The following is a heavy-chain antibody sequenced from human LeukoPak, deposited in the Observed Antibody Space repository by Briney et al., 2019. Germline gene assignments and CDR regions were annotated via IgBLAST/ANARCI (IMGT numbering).Heavy chain of an antibody. V-gene: IGHV3-66*02. D-gene: IGHD4-11*01. CDR2: IYADGRT. CDR1: GFTVSNDY. J-gene: IGHJ5*02. Sequence: TGGSLRLSCAASGFTVSNDYMVWVRQAPGRGLEWVSLIYADGRTFYGDSVEGRFTITRDNFKNTMYLQMSSLRPEDTALYYCARDRARAQSWVALDPWGQGTLVTVSS. CDR3: ARDRARAQSWVALDP.